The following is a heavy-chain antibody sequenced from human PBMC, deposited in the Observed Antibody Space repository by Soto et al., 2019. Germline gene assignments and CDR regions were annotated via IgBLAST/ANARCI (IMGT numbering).Heavy chain of an antibody. CDR1: VFTFGDSY. Sequence: GALGVFCARSVFTFGDSYMSWIRQAPGKGLEWLSYISPGSRYPAYADSVKGRFTISRDNAKRSLYLQMMSLTAEDTAIYYCVRGGGGGLFDPWGQGTMVTVSS. CDR2: ISPGSRYP. CDR3: VRGGGGGLFDP. J-gene: IGHJ5*02. D-gene: IGHD2-15*01. V-gene: IGHV3-11*06.